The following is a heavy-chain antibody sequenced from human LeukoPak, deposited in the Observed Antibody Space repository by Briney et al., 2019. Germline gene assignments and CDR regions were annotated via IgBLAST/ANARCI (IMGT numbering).Heavy chain of an antibody. V-gene: IGHV5-51*01. CDR1: GYSFTSYW. D-gene: IGHD5-18*01. CDR3: ARRPKRSTATVPHFDY. Sequence: GESLKISCKGSGYSFTSYWIGWVRQMPGKGLEWMGIIYPGDSDTRYSPSFQGQVTISADKSISTAYLQWSSLKASDTAMYYCARRPKRSTATVPHFDYWGQGTLVTVSS. J-gene: IGHJ4*02. CDR2: IYPGDSDT.